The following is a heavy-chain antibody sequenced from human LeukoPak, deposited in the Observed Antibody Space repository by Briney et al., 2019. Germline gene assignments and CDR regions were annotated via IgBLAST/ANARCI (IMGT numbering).Heavy chain of an antibody. V-gene: IGHV4-39*01. CDR3: ARASIAGNWFDP. D-gene: IGHD6-6*01. J-gene: IGHJ5*02. CDR1: GGSISSSSYY. Sequence: SETLSLTCTDSGGSISSSSYYWGWIRQPPGKGLEWIGSIYYSGSTYYNPSLKSRVTISVDTSKNQFSLKLSSVTAADTAVYYCARASIAGNWFDPWGQGTLVTVSS. CDR2: IYYSGST.